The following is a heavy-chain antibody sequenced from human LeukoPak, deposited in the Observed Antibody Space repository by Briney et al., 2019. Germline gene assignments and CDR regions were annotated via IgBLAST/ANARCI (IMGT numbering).Heavy chain of an antibody. CDR1: GFTFGNSW. CDR2: INAHGSTT. D-gene: IGHD1-14*01. Sequence: GGSLRLSCAASGFTFGNSWVHWVRQAPGKGLVWVSLINAHGSTTSYADSVKGRFTISRDNARNTLSLEMNSLTIEDTAVYYCIVVVEPPDSDGFDVWGQGTMITVSS. CDR3: IVVVEPPDSDGFDV. J-gene: IGHJ3*01. V-gene: IGHV3-74*01.